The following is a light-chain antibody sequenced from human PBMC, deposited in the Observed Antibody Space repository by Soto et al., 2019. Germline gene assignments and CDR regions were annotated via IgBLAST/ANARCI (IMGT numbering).Light chain of an antibody. CDR1: QSVSSSY. CDR2: GAS. Sequence: VMAESGGSVYLCRGEITTQTCRASQSVSSSYLAWYQQKPGQAPRLLIYGASSRPTGIPDRFSGSESGTDFTLTISRLEPEDFAVYYCQQYGSSSTFGQGTRLEIK. V-gene: IGKV3-20*01. J-gene: IGKJ5*01. CDR3: QQYGSSST.